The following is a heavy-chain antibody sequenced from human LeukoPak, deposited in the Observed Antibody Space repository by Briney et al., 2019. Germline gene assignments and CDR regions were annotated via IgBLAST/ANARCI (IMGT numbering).Heavy chain of an antibody. CDR3: ARALSA. CDR2: IKQDAREI. D-gene: IGHD3-3*01. Sequence: GGSLRLSCVTSGFTFSNYWMHWVRQAPGKGLEWVANIKQDAREIYYVDSVKGRFSISRDNAKSSVYLQMDSLTAEDTAVYYCARALSAWGRGTLVTASS. CDR1: GFTFSNYW. V-gene: IGHV3-7*03. J-gene: IGHJ4*02.